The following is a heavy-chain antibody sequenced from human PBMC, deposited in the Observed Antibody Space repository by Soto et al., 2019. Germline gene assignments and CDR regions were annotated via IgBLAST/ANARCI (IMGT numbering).Heavy chain of an antibody. J-gene: IGHJ6*02. D-gene: IGHD1-1*01. CDR2: LSGTGSST. CDR1: GFTFSNYA. Sequence: EVQLVESGGGLVQPGGSLRLSCVVSAASGFTFSNYAMSWVRQAPGKGLQWVSGLSGTGSSTYYADSVYGRFIISRDNAINTLYLQMNSLRDEDTAVYYFSNEVEMSVGYGMDVWGQGTTVTVSS. V-gene: IGHV3-23*04. CDR3: SNEVEMSVGYGMDV.